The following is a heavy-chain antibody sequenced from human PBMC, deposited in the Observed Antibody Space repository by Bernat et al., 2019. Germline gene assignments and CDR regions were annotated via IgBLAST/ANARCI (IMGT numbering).Heavy chain of an antibody. CDR1: GFTFSSYG. D-gene: IGHD3-22*01. Sequence: VQLVESGGGLVQPGGSLRLSCAASGFTFSSYGMHWVRQAPGKGLEWVAVIWYDGSHKYYADSVPGRFTTSRENSKNTLYLKMNSLRAEDTAVYYCARESYDSSGSHDAFDIWGQGTMVTVSS. V-gene: IGHV3-33*01. CDR3: ARESYDSSGSHDAFDI. CDR2: IWYDGSHK. J-gene: IGHJ3*02.